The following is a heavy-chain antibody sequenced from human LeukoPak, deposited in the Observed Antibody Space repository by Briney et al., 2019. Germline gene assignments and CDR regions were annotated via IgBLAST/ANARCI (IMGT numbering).Heavy chain of an antibody. CDR3: ARGQLHGDYSNY. D-gene: IGHD4-17*01. Sequence: SETLSLTCAVYGGSFSGYYWSWIRQPPGKGLEWIGEINHSGSTNYNPSLRSRVTISVDTSKNQFSLKLSSVTAADTAVYYCARGQLHGDYSNYWGPGTLVTVSS. CDR2: INHSGST. J-gene: IGHJ4*02. V-gene: IGHV4-34*01. CDR1: GGSFSGYY.